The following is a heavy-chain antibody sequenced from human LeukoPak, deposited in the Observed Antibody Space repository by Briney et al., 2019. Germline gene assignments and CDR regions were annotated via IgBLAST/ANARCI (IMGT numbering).Heavy chain of an antibody. Sequence: ASVRVSCKASGYTFTSYYMHWVRQAPGQGLEWMGIINPSGGSTIDAQKFQGRVTMTRDMSTSTVYMELSSLRSADTAVYYCARTDYYYYYMDVWGKGTTVTVSS. CDR1: GYTFTSYY. CDR2: INPSGGST. CDR3: ARTDYYYYYMDV. V-gene: IGHV1-46*01. J-gene: IGHJ6*03.